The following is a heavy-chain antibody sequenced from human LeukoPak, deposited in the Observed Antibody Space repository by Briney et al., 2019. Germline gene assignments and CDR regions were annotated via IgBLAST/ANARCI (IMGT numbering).Heavy chain of an antibody. CDR1: GGSISSYY. D-gene: IGHD4-23*01. CDR3: ARATTVVTPPSFYYYYYYMDV. V-gene: IGHV4-59*08. Sequence: SETLSLTCTVSGGSISSYYWSWIRQPPGKGLERIGYIYYSGSTNYNPSLKSRVTISVDTSKNQFSLKLSSVTAADTAVYYCARATTVVTPPSFYYYYYYMDVWGKGTTVTVSS. J-gene: IGHJ6*03. CDR2: IYYSGST.